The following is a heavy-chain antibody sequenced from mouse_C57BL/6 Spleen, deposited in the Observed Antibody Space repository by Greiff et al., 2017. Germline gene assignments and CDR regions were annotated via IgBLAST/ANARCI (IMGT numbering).Heavy chain of an antibody. CDR2: INYDGSST. D-gene: IGHD1-1*01. V-gene: IGHV5-16*01. J-gene: IGHJ2*01. CDR1: GFTFSDYY. Sequence: EVQRVESEGGLVQPGSSMKLSCTASGFTFSDYYMAWVRQVPEKGLEWVANINYDGSSTYYLDSLKSRFIISRDNAKNILYLQMSSLKSEDTATYYCARSGYYYGSSYLDYWGQGTTLTVSS. CDR3: ARSGYYYGSSYLDY.